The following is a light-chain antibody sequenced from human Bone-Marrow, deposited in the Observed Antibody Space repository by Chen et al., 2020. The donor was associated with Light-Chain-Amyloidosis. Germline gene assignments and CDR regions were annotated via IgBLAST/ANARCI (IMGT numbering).Light chain of an antibody. V-gene: IGLV3-21*02. CDR1: NIGSTS. CDR2: DES. J-gene: IGLJ3*02. CDR3: QVLDRNSDRPV. Sequence: SYVLTQPSSVSVAPGQPSPLACRGNNIGSTSGHWYQQTTGQAPLLVVYDESDRPSGIPERLSGSNSVNTATLTINKVEAEDEADYCCQVLDRNSDRPVFGGGTKLTVL.